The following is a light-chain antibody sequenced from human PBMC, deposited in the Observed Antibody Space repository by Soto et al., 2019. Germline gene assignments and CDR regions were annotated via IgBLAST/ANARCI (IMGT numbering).Light chain of an antibody. Sequence: QSALTQPASMSGSPGQSITISRTGTSSDVGGYNYVSWYRQHPGKAPKLMIYDVNNRPSGVSNRFSGSKSGNTASLTISGLQAEDEADYYCSSHSSSSTLVVFGGGTKLTVL. V-gene: IGLV2-14*03. CDR2: DVN. CDR1: SSDVGGYNY. CDR3: SSHSSSSTLVV. J-gene: IGLJ2*01.